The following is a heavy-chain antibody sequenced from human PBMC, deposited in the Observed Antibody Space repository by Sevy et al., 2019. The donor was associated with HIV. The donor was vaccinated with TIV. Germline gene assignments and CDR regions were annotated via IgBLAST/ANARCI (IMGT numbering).Heavy chain of an antibody. Sequence: GESLKISCAASGFTFSSYAMHWVRQAPGKGLEWVAVISYDGSNKYYADSVKGRFTISRDNSKNTLYLQMNSLRAEDTAVYYCARDKYCGGDCSIGGAFDIWGQGTMVTVSS. CDR2: ISYDGSNK. D-gene: IGHD2-21*02. CDR1: GFTFSSYA. J-gene: IGHJ3*02. CDR3: ARDKYCGGDCSIGGAFDI. V-gene: IGHV3-30*04.